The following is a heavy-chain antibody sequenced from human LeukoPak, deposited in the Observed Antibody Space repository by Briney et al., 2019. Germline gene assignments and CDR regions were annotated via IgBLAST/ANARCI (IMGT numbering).Heavy chain of an antibody. Sequence: SETLSLTCTVSGGSISSYYLSWIRQPPGNGLEWIGYIYYSGSANYNPSLKSPVTISVDPSQNHFSLKLSSVTAADTAVYYCARYRAPPFTGYSYGYLDYWGQGTLVTVSS. V-gene: IGHV4-59*01. CDR3: ARYRAPPFTGYSYGYLDY. CDR2: IYYSGSA. D-gene: IGHD5-18*01. J-gene: IGHJ4*02. CDR1: GGSISSYY.